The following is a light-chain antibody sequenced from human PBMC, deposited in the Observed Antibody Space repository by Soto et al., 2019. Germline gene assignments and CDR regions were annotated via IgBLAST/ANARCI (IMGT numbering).Light chain of an antibody. Sequence: EIVLTQSPGTLSLSPGERATLSCMASQSVSSSYLAWYQQKPGQAPRLLIYGASSRATGIPDRFSGSGSGTDFTLTISRLEPEDFAVYYCQQYGSSLPVTFGGGTKVEIK. V-gene: IGKV3-20*01. J-gene: IGKJ4*01. CDR3: QQYGSSLPVT. CDR1: QSVSSSY. CDR2: GAS.